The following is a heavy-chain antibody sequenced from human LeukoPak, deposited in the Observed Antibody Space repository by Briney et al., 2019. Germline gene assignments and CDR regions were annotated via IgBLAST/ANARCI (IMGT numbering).Heavy chain of an antibody. D-gene: IGHD2-21*01. Sequence: PGGALRLSCAASGFTFSSYALSWVRPAPGKGLEWVSAPSGSGGSTYYADSVKSRFTIPRDNSKNTLYLQMTSLRAEDTAVYYCAKDPRGPVVNAGWFDPWGQGTLVTVSS. V-gene: IGHV3-23*01. CDR1: GFTFSSYA. CDR3: AKDPRGPVVNAGWFDP. CDR2: PSGSGGST. J-gene: IGHJ5*02.